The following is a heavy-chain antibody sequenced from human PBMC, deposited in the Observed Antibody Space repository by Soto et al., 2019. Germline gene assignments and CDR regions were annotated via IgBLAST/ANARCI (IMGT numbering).Heavy chain of an antibody. V-gene: IGHV3-15*07. Sequence: GGSLRLSCAAPGFTFSDAWMNWVRQAPGKGLEWVARIKSKSDGGTTDYAAPVKGRFTISRDDSKNTLYLQMNSLRSEDTAVYYCAKVRGINASWGQGTLVTVS. CDR1: GFTFSDAW. D-gene: IGHD3-10*01. CDR2: IKSKSDGGTT. CDR3: AKVRGINAS. J-gene: IGHJ5*02.